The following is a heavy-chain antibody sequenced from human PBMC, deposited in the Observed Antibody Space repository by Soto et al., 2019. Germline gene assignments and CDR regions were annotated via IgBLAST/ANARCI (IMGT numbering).Heavy chain of an antibody. CDR3: ARAIGADFFDY. CDR2: ISDNGANT. Sequence: EVQMLESGGGVVRPGGSLRLSCIASGVTLSNYAMSWVRQAPGKGLEWVSTISDNGANTFIGDSMKDHFDISRDNSKNTVFLHLSTVRAEDTAIYYCARAIGADFFDYWGQGTPVTVSS. V-gene: IGHV3-23*01. J-gene: IGHJ4*02. CDR1: GVTLSNYA. D-gene: IGHD6-25*01.